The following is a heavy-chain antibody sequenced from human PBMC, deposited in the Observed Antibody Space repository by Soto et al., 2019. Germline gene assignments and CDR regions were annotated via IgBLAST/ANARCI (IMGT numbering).Heavy chain of an antibody. J-gene: IGHJ3*02. V-gene: IGHV3-53*04. CDR2: IYSGGST. D-gene: IGHD2-8*02. CDR3: ASVSTDDANAFDI. Sequence: GGSLRLSCAASGFTVSSNYMSWVRQAPGKGLEWVSVIYSGGSTYYADSVKGRFNISRHNSKNTLYLQMNSLRAEDTGVYYCASVSTDDANAFDIWGQGTMVTVSS. CDR1: GFTVSSNY.